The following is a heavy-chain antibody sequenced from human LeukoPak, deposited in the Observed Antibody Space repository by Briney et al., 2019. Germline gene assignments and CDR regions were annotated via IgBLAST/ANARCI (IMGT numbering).Heavy chain of an antibody. J-gene: IGHJ4*02. CDR2: INHSGST. CDR1: GGSLSGYY. CDR3: ARGSPTSSFDY. Sequence: SETQSLTCAVYGGSLSGYYWSWIRQPPGKGLEWIGEINHSGSTNYNPSLKSRVTISVDTSKNQFSLKLSSVTAADTAVYYCARGSPTSSFDYWGQGTPVTVSS. V-gene: IGHV4-34*01. D-gene: IGHD2-2*01.